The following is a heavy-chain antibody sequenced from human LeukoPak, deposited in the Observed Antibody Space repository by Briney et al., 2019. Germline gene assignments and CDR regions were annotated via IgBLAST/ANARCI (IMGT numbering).Heavy chain of an antibody. CDR3: ARREYYYGSGSYSY. D-gene: IGHD3-10*01. CDR2: IYYSGST. Sequence: SETLSLTCTVSGGSISSSSYYWGWIRQPPGKGLEWIGSIYYSGSTYYNPFLKSRVTISVDTSKNQFSLKLSSVTAADTAVYYCARREYYYGSGSYSYWGQGTLVTVSS. CDR1: GGSISSSSYY. J-gene: IGHJ4*02. V-gene: IGHV4-39*01.